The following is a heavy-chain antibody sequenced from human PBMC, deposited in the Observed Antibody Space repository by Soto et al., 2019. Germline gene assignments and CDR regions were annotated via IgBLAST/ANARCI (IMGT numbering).Heavy chain of an antibody. CDR1: GGSFSGYY. D-gene: IGHD3-3*01. CDR2: INHSGST. Sequence: SETLSLTCAVYGGSFSGYYWSWIRQPPGKGLEWIGEINHSGSTNYNPSLKSRGTISVDTSKNQFSLKLSSVTAADRAVYYCARGRNDFWSGYYPRFAYWGQGTLVTVSS. J-gene: IGHJ4*02. V-gene: IGHV4-34*01. CDR3: ARGRNDFWSGYYPRFAY.